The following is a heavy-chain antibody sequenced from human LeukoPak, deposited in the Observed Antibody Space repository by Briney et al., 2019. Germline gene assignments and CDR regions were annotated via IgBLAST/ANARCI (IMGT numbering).Heavy chain of an antibody. J-gene: IGHJ6*02. CDR1: GFTFSSYG. Sequence: PGRSLRLSCAASGFTFSSYGMHWVRQAPGKGLEWVAVIWYDGSNKYYADSVKGRFTISRDNSKNTLYLQMNSLRAEDTAVYYCARGYNWNYYYYYGMDVWGQGTTVTVSS. D-gene: IGHD1-20*01. V-gene: IGHV3-33*01. CDR3: ARGYNWNYYYYYGMDV. CDR2: IWYDGSNK.